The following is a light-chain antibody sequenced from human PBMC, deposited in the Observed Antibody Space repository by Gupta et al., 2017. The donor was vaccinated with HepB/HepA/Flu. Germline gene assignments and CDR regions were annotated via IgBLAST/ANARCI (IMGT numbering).Light chain of an antibody. CDR2: DAS. Sequence: EIVLTQSPATLSLSPGERATLSCRASQSVSSYLAWYQQKPGQAPRLLIYDASNRATGIPARFSGSGSGTDFTLTISSREPEDFAVYYCQQRSNWPLTFGGGTXVDIK. J-gene: IGKJ4*01. CDR1: QSVSSY. V-gene: IGKV3-11*01. CDR3: QQRSNWPLT.